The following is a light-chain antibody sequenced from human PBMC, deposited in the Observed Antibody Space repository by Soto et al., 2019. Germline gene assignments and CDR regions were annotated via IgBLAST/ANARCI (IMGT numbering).Light chain of an antibody. V-gene: IGLV1-51*01. J-gene: IGLJ3*02. CDR1: SSNIGNNY. Sequence: QTVVTQPPSVSAAPGQKVTISCSGSSSNIGNNYVSWYQQLPGTAPKLLIYDNNKRPSGIPDRFSGSKSGTSATLGITGLQTGDEADYYCGTWDSSLSAGRNWVFGGGTKLTVL. CDR2: DNN. CDR3: GTWDSSLSAGRNWV.